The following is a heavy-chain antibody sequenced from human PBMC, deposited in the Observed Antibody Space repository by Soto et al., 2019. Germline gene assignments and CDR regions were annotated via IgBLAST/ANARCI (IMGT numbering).Heavy chain of an antibody. J-gene: IGHJ4*02. D-gene: IGHD2-2*02. CDR2: IYYSGST. Sequence: TLSLTCTVSGGSIRRGGYYWSWIRQHPGKGLEWIGYIYYSGSTYYNPSLKSRVTISVDASKNQISLSLTSVTAADRAVYYCAAIPRYWGQGTLVTV. CDR3: AAIPRY. V-gene: IGHV4-31*03. CDR1: GGSIRRGGYY.